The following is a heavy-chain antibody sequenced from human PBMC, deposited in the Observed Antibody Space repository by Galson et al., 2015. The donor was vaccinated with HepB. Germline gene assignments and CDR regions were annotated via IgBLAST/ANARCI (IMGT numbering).Heavy chain of an antibody. J-gene: IGHJ2*01. V-gene: IGHV3-30*04. CDR2: ISYDGSNK. CDR1: GFTFSSYA. CDR3: ASTLYSSSWYKVWYFDL. D-gene: IGHD6-13*01. Sequence: SLRLSCAASGFTFSSYAMHWVRQAPGKGLEWVAVISYDGSNKYYADSVKGRFTISRDNSKNTLYLQMNSLRAEDTAVYYCASTLYSSSWYKVWYFDLWGRGTLVTVSS.